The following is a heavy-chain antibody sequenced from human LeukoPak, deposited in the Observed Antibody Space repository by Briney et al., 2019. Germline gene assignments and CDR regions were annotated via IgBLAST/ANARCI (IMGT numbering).Heavy chain of an antibody. V-gene: IGHV1-18*01. J-gene: IGHJ4*02. Sequence: GASVKVSCKASGYTFTTYGVGWVRQAPGQGLEWMGWTSVYNGDTHYIQKLQGRVTMTTDTATSTVYMELRSLRSDDTAVYYCARVSSTYYDILPAYYRYWAQGTLVTVS. D-gene: IGHD3-9*01. CDR3: ARVSSTYYDILPAYYRY. CDR1: GYTFTTYG. CDR2: TSVYNGDT.